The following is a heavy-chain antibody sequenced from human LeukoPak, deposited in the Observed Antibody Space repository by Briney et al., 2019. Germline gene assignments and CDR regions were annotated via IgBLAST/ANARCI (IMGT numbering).Heavy chain of an antibody. Sequence: SETLSLTCTVSGGSISGYFWSWIRQPPGKGLEWIGYIYYSGSTSYNPSLKSRVTISVDTSKNQFSLKLTSVTAADTAVYYCAIHGVYNWNDYAFDVWGQGTMVTVSS. CDR2: IYYSGST. CDR1: GGSISGYF. D-gene: IGHD1-1*01. V-gene: IGHV4-59*08. J-gene: IGHJ3*01. CDR3: AIHGVYNWNDYAFDV.